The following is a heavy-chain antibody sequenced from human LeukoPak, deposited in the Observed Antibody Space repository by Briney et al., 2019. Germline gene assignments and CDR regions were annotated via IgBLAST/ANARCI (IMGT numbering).Heavy chain of an antibody. CDR1: GGSISSSSYY. CDR2: IYYSGST. J-gene: IGHJ4*02. D-gene: IGHD6-19*01. Sequence: SETLSLTCTVSGGSISSSSYYWGWIRQPPGKGLEWIGNIYYSGSTYYNPSLRSRVTISLDTSKNQFSLKLSSVTAADTAVYYCARLQGAGTRYLDYWGQGTLVTVSS. CDR3: ARLQGAGTRYLDY. V-gene: IGHV4-39*01.